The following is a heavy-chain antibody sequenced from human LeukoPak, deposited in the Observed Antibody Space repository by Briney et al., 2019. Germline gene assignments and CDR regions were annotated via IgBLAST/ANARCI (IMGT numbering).Heavy chain of an antibody. CDR1: GFTFDDYA. CDR2: ISWNSNTI. V-gene: IGHV3-9*01. Sequence: GGSLRLSCAPSGFTFDDYAMHWVRQAPGKGLEWVSGISWNSNTIGYADSVKGRFTISRDNAKNSLYLQMNSLRADDTALYYCAKGLYSSSSGQSDYWGQGTLVTVSS. J-gene: IGHJ4*02. D-gene: IGHD6-6*01. CDR3: AKGLYSSSSGQSDY.